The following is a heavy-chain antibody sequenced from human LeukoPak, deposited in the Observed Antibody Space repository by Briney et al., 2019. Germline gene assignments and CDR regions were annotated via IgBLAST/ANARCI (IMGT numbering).Heavy chain of an antibody. CDR3: ARAPDYGSGSYSDY. CDR2: IIPIFGTA. Sequence: GASVKVSCKASGGTFSSYAISWVRQAPGQGLEWMGGIIPIFGTANYAQKFQGRVTITADESTSTAYMELSSLRSEDTAVYYCARAPDYGSGSYSDYWGQGTLVTVSS. J-gene: IGHJ4*02. D-gene: IGHD3-10*01. CDR1: GGTFSSYA. V-gene: IGHV1-69*13.